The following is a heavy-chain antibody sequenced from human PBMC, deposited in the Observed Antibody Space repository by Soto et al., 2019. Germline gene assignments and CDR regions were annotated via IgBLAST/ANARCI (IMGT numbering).Heavy chain of an antibody. CDR1: GGTFSSYA. CDR3: ARSKESGYPHYYYGMDV. D-gene: IGHD3-22*01. CDR2: IIPIFGTA. J-gene: IGHJ6*02. Sequence: QVQLVQSGAEVKKPGSSVKVSCKASGGTFSSYAISWVRQAPGQGLEWMGGIIPIFGTANYAQKFQGRVTITADKSTSTAYMELSRLRSEDTAVYYCARSKESGYPHYYYGMDVWGQGTTVTVSS. V-gene: IGHV1-69*06.